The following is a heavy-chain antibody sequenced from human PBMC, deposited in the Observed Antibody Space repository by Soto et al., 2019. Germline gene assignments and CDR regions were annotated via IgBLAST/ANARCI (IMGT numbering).Heavy chain of an antibody. J-gene: IGHJ4*02. CDR2: ISGSGGST. CDR1: GFTFSSYA. Sequence: GGSLRLSCAASGFTFSSYAMSWVRQAPGKGLEWVSAISGSGGSTYYADSVKGRFTISRDNSKNTLYLQMNSLRAEDTAVYYCAKSPYLPYCGGDCTRYYFDYWGQGTLVTVSS. V-gene: IGHV3-23*01. CDR3: AKSPYLPYCGGDCTRYYFDY. D-gene: IGHD2-21*02.